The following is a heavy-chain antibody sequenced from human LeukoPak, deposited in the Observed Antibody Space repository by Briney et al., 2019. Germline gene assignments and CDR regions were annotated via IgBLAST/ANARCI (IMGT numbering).Heavy chain of an antibody. J-gene: IGHJ5*01. CDR2: ISGDGGRR. D-gene: IGHD1-1*01. Sequence: GGSLRLSCAASGFTFDAYVMHWVRQAPGKGLEWVSLISGDGGRRNYADSMKGRFTICRDNSKNSLYLEMNSLRTEDTALYYCAKDAGAVGTMRWFYSWGQGTLVPVSS. V-gene: IGHV3-43*02. CDR3: AKDAGAVGTMRWFYS. CDR1: GFTFDAYV.